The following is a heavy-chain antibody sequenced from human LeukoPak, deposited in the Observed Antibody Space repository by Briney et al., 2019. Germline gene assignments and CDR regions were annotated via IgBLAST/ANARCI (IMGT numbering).Heavy chain of an antibody. V-gene: IGHV4-34*10. J-gene: IGHJ4*02. CDR3: AXYVPVRTGTTRASFDY. CDR1: GGSXSDYD. CDR2: INHSGST. Sequence: XXXXYGGSXSDYDWSWIRQPPGKGLEWIGEINHSGSTNCDPSLKSRISMSIDTSKSQFSLNLRSVTAADTAVYYCAXYVPVRTGTTRASFDYWGQGTLVTVSS. D-gene: IGHD1-1*01.